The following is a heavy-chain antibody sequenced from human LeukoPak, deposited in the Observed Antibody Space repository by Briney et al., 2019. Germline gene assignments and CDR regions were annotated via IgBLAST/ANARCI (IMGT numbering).Heavy chain of an antibody. CDR1: GFTFITYA. Sequence: GGSLRLSCAASGFTFITYAMPWVRQAPGEGLEWVALISYDGTNKYYADSVKGRFTISRDDSKDMLYLQMNSVRAEDTAVYYCAKASVGTTGGTFDSWGQGTLVTVSS. CDR3: AKASVGTTGGTFDS. D-gene: IGHD1-7*01. V-gene: IGHV3-30*18. J-gene: IGHJ4*02. CDR2: ISYDGTNK.